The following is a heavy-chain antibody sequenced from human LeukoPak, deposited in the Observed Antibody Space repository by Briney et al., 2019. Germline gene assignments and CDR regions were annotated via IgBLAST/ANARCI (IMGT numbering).Heavy chain of an antibody. V-gene: IGHV3-23*01. CDR1: GYTFNTYA. J-gene: IGHJ4*02. CDR3: AKAVDDYFFDY. Sequence: GGSLRLSCAASGYTFNTYAMSWVRQAPGKGLEWVSGIGGSGSSTYYAESVKGRFTISRDNSKNTLYLQMNSLRAEDTAAYYCAKAVDDYFFDYWGQGTLVTVSS. D-gene: IGHD2-21*02. CDR2: IGGSGSST.